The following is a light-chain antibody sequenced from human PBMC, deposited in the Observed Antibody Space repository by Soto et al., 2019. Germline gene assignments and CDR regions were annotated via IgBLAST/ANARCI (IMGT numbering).Light chain of an antibody. V-gene: IGLV1-40*01. CDR2: GNT. J-gene: IGLJ3*02. Sequence: QSVLTQPPSVSGAPGQRVTISCTGSSSNIGAGYDVHWYRQLPGTAPKLLIFGNTNRPSGVPDRFSGSKSGTSASLAITGLRAEDEADYYCQSYDSSLSGSMFGGGTKLTV. CDR1: SSNIGAGYD. CDR3: QSYDSSLSGSM.